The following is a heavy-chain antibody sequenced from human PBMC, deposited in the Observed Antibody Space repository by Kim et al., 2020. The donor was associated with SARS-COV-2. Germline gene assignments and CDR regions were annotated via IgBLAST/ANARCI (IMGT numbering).Heavy chain of an antibody. CDR2: IYYSGST. Sequence: SETLSLTCTVSGGSISSYYWSWIRQPPGKGLEWIGYIYYSGSTNYNPSLKSRVTISVDTSKNQFSLKLSSVTAADTAVYYCARVVGDDSSYYGMDVWGQGTTVTVSS. J-gene: IGHJ6*02. D-gene: IGHD3-22*01. V-gene: IGHV4-59*01. CDR1: GGSISSYY. CDR3: ARVVGDDSSYYGMDV.